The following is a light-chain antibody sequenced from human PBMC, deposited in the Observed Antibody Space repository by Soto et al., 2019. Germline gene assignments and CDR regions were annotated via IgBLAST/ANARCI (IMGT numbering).Light chain of an antibody. CDR2: DAS. V-gene: IGKV3-15*01. Sequence: EIVMTQSPATLSVSPGERATLSCRASQSVGSTLAWYKQKVGQAPRLLIYDASARATGIPARFSGSGSGTEFTLTISSLQSEDFAVYYCQQYNDWPETFGQGTKV. J-gene: IGKJ1*01. CDR1: QSVGST. CDR3: QQYNDWPET.